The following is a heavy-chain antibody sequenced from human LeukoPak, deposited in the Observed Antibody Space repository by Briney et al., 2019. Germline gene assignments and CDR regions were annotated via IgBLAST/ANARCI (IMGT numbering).Heavy chain of an antibody. CDR1: GLIFNIYW. V-gene: IGHV3-7*05. CDR2: INQDGSEK. J-gene: IGHJ5*02. Sequence: GGPLRLSCAASGLIFNIYWIRWVRQAPGKGLEWLATINQDGSEKYYVDSVKGRFTISRDNDKNSLFLQINSLRAEDTAVYYCAKEDSEGRPNWFDPWGQGTLVTVSS. CDR3: AKEDSEGRPNWFDP. D-gene: IGHD1-14*01.